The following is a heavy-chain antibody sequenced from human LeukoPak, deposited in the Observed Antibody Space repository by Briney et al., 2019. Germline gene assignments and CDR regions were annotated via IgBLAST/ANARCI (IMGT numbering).Heavy chain of an antibody. CDR3: ARRAVAVAGTVNWFDP. J-gene: IGHJ5*02. V-gene: IGHV4-59*08. CDR1: GGSISSYY. CDR2: IYYSGST. Sequence: PSETLSLTCTVSGGSISSYYWSWIRQPPGKGLEWIGYIYYSGSTNYNPSLKSRVTISVDTSKNQFSLKLRSVTAADTAVYYCARRAVAVAGTVNWFDPWGQGTLVTVSS. D-gene: IGHD6-19*01.